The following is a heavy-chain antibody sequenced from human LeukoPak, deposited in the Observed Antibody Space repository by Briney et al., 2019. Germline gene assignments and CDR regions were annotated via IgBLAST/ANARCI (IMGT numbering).Heavy chain of an antibody. CDR1: GFTFDDYA. D-gene: IGHD4-11*01. J-gene: IGHJ3*02. V-gene: IGHV3-9*01. CDR3: AKDTYMTTGAFDI. CDR2: ISWNSGSI. Sequence: PGRSLRLSCAASGFTFDDYAMHWVRQAPGKGLEWVSGISWNSGSIGYADSVKGRFTISRDNAKNSLYLQMNGLRAEDTALYYCAKDTYMTTGAFDIWGQGTMVTVSS.